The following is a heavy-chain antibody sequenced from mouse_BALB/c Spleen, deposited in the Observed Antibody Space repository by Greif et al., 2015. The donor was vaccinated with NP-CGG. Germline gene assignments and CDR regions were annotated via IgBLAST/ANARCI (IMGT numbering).Heavy chain of an antibody. V-gene: IGHV5-6-5*01. J-gene: IGHJ1*01. CDR1: GFTFSSYA. Sequence: DVKLVESGGGLVKPGGSLKLSCAASGFTFSSYAMSWVRQTPEKRLEWVASISSGGSTYYPDSVKGRFTISRDNARNILYLQMNSLRSEGTAMYYCARGHYYYGSSPWYFDVWGAGTTVTVSS. D-gene: IGHD1-1*01. CDR3: ARGHYYYGSSPWYFDV. CDR2: ISSGGST.